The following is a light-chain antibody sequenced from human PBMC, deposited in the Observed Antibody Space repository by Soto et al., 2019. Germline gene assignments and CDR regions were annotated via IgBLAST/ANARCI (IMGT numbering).Light chain of an antibody. CDR2: GNK. J-gene: IGLJ2*01. CDR3: QSYDFSLTGVV. V-gene: IGLV1-40*01. Sequence: QSVLTQPPSVSGAPGQRVAISCIGTSSNIGAHYDVHWYQQLPGTAPKLLIYGNKNRSAGVPDRSSGSKSGTSASLAITGVQAEDEADYYCQSYDFSLTGVVFGGGTKLTVL. CDR1: SSNIGAHYD.